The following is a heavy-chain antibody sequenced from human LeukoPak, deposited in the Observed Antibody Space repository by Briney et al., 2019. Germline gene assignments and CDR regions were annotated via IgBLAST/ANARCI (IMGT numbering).Heavy chain of an antibody. CDR1: GGTFSSYA. Sequence: SVKVSCKASGGTFSSYAISWVRQAPGQGLEWMGGIIPIFGTANYAQKFQGRVTMTTDTSTSTAYMELRSLRSDDTAVYYCARGDSTVTLYYFDYWGQGTLVTVSS. D-gene: IGHD4-17*01. V-gene: IGHV1-69*05. J-gene: IGHJ4*02. CDR3: ARGDSTVTLYYFDY. CDR2: IIPIFGTA.